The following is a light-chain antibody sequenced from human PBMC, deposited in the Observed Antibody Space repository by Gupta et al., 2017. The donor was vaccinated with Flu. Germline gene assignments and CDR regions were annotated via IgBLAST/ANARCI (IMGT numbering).Light chain of an antibody. J-gene: IGKJ4*01. CDR2: WAS. V-gene: IGKV4-1*01. Sequence: DIVMTQSPDSLTVSLGERATINCKSSQSVLYRSNNKNYLAWYQQKTGQSPKLLIYWASTRESGVPDRFSGSGSGTDFTLTISSLQAEDVAVYYCQQYYTTLTFGGGTKVEIK. CDR1: QSVLYRSNNKNY. CDR3: QQYYTTLT.